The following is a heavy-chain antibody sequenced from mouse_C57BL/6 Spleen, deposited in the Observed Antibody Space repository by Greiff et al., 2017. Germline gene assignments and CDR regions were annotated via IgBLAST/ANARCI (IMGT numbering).Heavy chain of an antibody. CDR2: ISDGGSYT. J-gene: IGHJ2*01. CDR3: ARRYGGDYFDY. CDR1: GFTFSSYA. V-gene: IGHV5-4*03. D-gene: IGHD1-1*01. Sequence: EVMLVESGGGLVKPGGSLKLSCAASGFTFSSYAMSWVRQTPEKRLEWVATISDGGSYTYYPDNVKGRFTISRDNAKNNLYLQMSHLKSEDTAMYYCARRYGGDYFDYWGQGTTLTVSS.